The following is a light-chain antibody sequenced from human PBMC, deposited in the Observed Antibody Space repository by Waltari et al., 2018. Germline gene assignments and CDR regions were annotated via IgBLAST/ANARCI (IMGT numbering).Light chain of an antibody. CDR2: LGS. V-gene: IGKV2-28*01. CDR3: MQALQTPRT. Sequence: DIVKSQSPLSLLVTTGEPASIACRRSQSLLHSYGYNYLYWYLQKQGQSPQLLICLGSNRASGVPDRFSGSGSGTDFTLKISRVEAEDVGIYYCMQALQTPRTFGQGTKVEIK. CDR1: QSLLHSYGYNY. J-gene: IGKJ1*01.